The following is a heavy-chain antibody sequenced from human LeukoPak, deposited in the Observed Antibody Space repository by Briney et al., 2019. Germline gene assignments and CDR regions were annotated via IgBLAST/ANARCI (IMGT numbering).Heavy chain of an antibody. V-gene: IGHV4-39*07. D-gene: IGHD3-9*01. CDR3: ARGVTSTYFDWLPRYYYYYGMDV. Sequence: SETLSLTCTVSGGSISSSSYYWGWIRQPPGKGLEWIGSMCYSGNTYYNPSLKSRVTISVDTSKNQFSLKLSSVTAADTAVYYCARGVTSTYFDWLPRYYYYYGMDVWGQGTTVTVSS. J-gene: IGHJ6*02. CDR1: GGSISSSSYY. CDR2: MCYSGNT.